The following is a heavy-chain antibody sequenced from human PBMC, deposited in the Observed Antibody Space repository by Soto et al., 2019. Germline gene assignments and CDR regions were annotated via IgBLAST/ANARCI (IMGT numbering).Heavy chain of an antibody. CDR2: IHYSGTT. CDR3: ARRRATIFGGLTAYNFDY. V-gene: IGHV4-39*01. CDR1: GDSISSNNYN. J-gene: IGHJ4*02. Sequence: QPHLQESGPGLVKPSETLSLTCTVSGDSISSNNYNWGWIRQFPGTGLEWIGSIHYSGTTYHNPSLKNRVTLSIDTSKNQFSLKLNSVTATDTAVYYCARRRATIFGGLTAYNFDYWGQGARVTVSS. D-gene: IGHD3-3*01.